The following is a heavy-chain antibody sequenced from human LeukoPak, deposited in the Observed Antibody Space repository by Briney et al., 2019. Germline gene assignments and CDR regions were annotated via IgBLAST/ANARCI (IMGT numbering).Heavy chain of an antibody. V-gene: IGHV4-61*01. CDR1: GGSVSSGSYY. CDR3: AARTEYYDFWSGYLPYYYYGMDV. CDR2: IYYSGST. D-gene: IGHD3-3*01. J-gene: IGHJ6*02. Sequence: SETLSLTCTVSGGSVSSGSYYWSWIRQPPGKGLEWIGYIYYSGSTNYNPSLKSRVTISVDTSKNQFSLKLSSVTAADTAVYYCAARTEYYDFWSGYLPYYYYGMDVWGQGTTVTVSS.